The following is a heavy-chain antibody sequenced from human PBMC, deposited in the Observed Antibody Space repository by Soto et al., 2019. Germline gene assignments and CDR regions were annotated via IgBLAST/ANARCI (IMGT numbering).Heavy chain of an antibody. Sequence: SETLSLTCAVYGGSFSSYHWSWIRQTPGKGLEWIGEINHHTTTNYNPSLKSRVIISLDTPKNQFSLKLSSVTAADTAVYYCARGYDTALAPIFWGQGILVTVSS. V-gene: IGHV4-34*01. CDR2: INHHTTT. CDR1: GGSFSSYH. D-gene: IGHD5-18*01. CDR3: ARGYDTALAPIF. J-gene: IGHJ4*02.